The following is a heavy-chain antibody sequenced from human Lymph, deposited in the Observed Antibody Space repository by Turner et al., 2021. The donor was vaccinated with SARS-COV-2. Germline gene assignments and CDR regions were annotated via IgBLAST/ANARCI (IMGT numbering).Heavy chain of an antibody. J-gene: IGHJ4*02. CDR1: GFTFSYYW. D-gene: IGHD1-26*01. Sequence: EVQLVESGGGLVQPGGSLRLSCAASGFTFSYYWMSWVRQAPGKGLEWVANIKQDGSEKYYVDSVKGRFTISRDNAKNSLLLQMNSLRAEDTAVYYCARMGSSSWYFDYWGQGTLVTVS. CDR2: IKQDGSEK. V-gene: IGHV3-7*01. CDR3: ARMGSSSWYFDY.